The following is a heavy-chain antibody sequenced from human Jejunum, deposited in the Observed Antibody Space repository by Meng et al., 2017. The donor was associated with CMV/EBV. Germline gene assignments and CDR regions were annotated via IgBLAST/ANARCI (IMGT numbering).Heavy chain of an antibody. V-gene: IGHV3-74*01. CDR3: ARDYYGSLDY. Sequence: LSCAASGFPFPASWMHWVRQVPGKGLVGVSNINPDGPTTHYADSVKGRFTISRDNAMNTLYLQINSLRADDTAVYYCARDYYGSLDYWGQGTLVTVSS. CDR2: INPDGPTT. CDR1: GFPFPASW. D-gene: IGHD3-10*01. J-gene: IGHJ4*02.